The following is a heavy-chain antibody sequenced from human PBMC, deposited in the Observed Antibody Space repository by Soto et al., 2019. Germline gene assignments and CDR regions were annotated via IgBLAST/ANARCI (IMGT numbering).Heavy chain of an antibody. D-gene: IGHD4-4*01. CDR2: ISYDGSNK. V-gene: IGHV3-30*03. Sequence: GGSLRLSCAASGFTFSSYGMHWVRQAPGKGLEWVAVISYDGSNKYYADSVKGRFTISRDNAKNSLYLQMNSLRAEDTAVYYCARGAHMTTVFFPFDYWGQGTLVTVSS. J-gene: IGHJ4*02. CDR3: ARGAHMTTVFFPFDY. CDR1: GFTFSSYG.